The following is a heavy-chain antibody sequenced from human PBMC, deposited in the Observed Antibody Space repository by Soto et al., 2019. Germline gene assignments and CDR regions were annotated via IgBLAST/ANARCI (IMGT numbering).Heavy chain of an antibody. Sequence: LRLSCAASEFSFRSYWMTWVRQAPGKGLEWVALINEDGSQKYYVGSVKGRFIISRDNAKDSVYMQMDSLRAGDTAVYFCARVGRYGWDFDHWGQGTLVTVSS. CDR3: ARVGRYGWDFDH. CDR1: EFSFRSYW. CDR2: INEDGSQK. V-gene: IGHV3-7*01. D-gene: IGHD5-18*01. J-gene: IGHJ4*02.